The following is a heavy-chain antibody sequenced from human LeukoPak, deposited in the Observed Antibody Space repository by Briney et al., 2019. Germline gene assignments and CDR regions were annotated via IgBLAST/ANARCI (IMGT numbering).Heavy chain of an antibody. V-gene: IGHV3-21*01. CDR1: GFTFSSYS. J-gene: IGHJ6*04. Sequence: GGSLRLSCAASGFTFSSYSMNWVRQAPGKGLEWVSSISSSSSYIYYADSVKGRFTISRDNAKNSLYLQMNSLRAEDRAVYYCAGVRSSGWYYYYGMDVWGKGTTVTVSS. CDR2: ISSSSSYI. CDR3: AGVRSSGWYYYYGMDV. D-gene: IGHD6-19*01.